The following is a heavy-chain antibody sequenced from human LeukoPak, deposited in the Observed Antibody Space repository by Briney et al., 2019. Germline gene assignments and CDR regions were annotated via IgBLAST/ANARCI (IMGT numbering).Heavy chain of an antibody. V-gene: IGHV3-23*01. Sequence: GGSLRLSCAASGFTVSSNYMSWVRQAPGKGLEWVSAISGSGGSTYYADSVKGRFTISRDNSKNTLYLQMNSLRAEDTAVYYCAKTGHRYYFDYWGQGTLVTVSS. D-gene: IGHD3-16*02. CDR2: ISGSGGST. J-gene: IGHJ4*02. CDR1: GFTVSSNY. CDR3: AKTGHRYYFDY.